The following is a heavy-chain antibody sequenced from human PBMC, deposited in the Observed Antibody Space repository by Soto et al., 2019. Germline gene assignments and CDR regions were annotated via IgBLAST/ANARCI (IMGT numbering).Heavy chain of an antibody. Sequence: ASVKVSCKASGVTFSRYAISWVRQAPGQGLEWMGGITPIFGTANYAQKFQGRVTITADESTSTAYMELSSLRSEDTAVYYCGYSHYYDSSGLNWFDPWGQGPLVTVSS. CDR2: ITPIFGTA. V-gene: IGHV1-69*13. CDR1: GVTFSRYA. J-gene: IGHJ5*02. D-gene: IGHD3-22*01. CDR3: GYSHYYDSSGLNWFDP.